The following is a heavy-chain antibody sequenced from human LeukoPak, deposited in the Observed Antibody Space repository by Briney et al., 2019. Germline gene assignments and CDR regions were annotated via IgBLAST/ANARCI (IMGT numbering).Heavy chain of an antibody. Sequence: GASVKVSCKASGYTFTVYYMHWVRQAPGQGLEWMGRINPNSGGTNYAQKFQGRVTMTRDTSISTAYMELSRLRSEDTAVYYCARDYYYYDSSGYYYIPYYFDYWGQGTLVTVSS. CDR2: INPNSGGT. D-gene: IGHD3-22*01. CDR3: ARDYYYYDSSGYYYIPYYFDY. J-gene: IGHJ4*02. CDR1: GYTFTVYY. V-gene: IGHV1-2*06.